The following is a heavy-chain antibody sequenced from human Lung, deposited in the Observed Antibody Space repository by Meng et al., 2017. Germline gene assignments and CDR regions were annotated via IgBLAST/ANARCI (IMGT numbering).Heavy chain of an antibody. V-gene: IGHV4-4*02. CDR2: ISHSGNT. CDR3: ARNGAYCLHS. CDR1: GCSISSGNW. J-gene: IGHJ4*02. Sequence: QLPRQESGPNLVKPSETLSLTCAVSGCSISSGNWWSWVRQPPGKGLEWIGEISHSGNTNYSPSFRGRVTMSVGRSRDQFSLELNSVTAADTAVYFCARNGAYCLHSWGQGTLVTVSS. D-gene: IGHD4-17*01.